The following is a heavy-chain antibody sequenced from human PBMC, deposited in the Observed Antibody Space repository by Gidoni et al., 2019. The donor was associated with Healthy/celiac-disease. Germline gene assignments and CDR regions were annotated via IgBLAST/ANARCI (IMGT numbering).Heavy chain of an antibody. J-gene: IGHJ4*02. CDR2: MSSSGSTI. Sequence: EVQLLESGGGLVQPGGSLRLSCAASGCTFSSYEMNWARQAPGKGLEWVSYMSSSGSTIYYADAVKGRFTISRENAQNSLYLKMNSLRAEDTDVYDCARDGRVITSQNIVIRPFDYWGQGTLVTVSS. D-gene: IGHD3-16*02. V-gene: IGHV3-48*03. CDR3: ARDGRVITSQNIVIRPFDY. CDR1: GCTFSSYE.